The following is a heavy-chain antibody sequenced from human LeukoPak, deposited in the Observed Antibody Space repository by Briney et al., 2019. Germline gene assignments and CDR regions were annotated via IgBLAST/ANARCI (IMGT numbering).Heavy chain of an antibody. CDR2: IKQDGSEK. J-gene: IGHJ4*02. CDR1: GFTFSSSW. Sequence: GGSLRLSCSASGFTFSSSWMSWVRQAPGKGLEWVANIKQDGSEKYYVDSVKGRFTISRDNAKNSLYLQMNSLRAEDTAVYYCAGDKFGGTDYWGQGTLVTVSS. CDR3: AGDKFGGTDY. D-gene: IGHD3-16*01. V-gene: IGHV3-7*01.